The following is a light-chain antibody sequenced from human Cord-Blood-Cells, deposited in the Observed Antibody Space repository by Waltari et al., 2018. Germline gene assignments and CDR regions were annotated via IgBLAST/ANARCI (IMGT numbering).Light chain of an antibody. Sequence: QSALTQPASVYGSPGQSITISCTGTSSDVGSYNLVPWYQQHPGKAPKLMIYEGSKRPSGVSNRFSGSKSGNTASLTISGLQAEDEADYYCCSYAGSSTFYVFGTGTKVTVL. CDR2: EGS. V-gene: IGLV2-23*03. CDR3: CSYAGSSTFYV. J-gene: IGLJ1*01. CDR1: SSDVGSYNL.